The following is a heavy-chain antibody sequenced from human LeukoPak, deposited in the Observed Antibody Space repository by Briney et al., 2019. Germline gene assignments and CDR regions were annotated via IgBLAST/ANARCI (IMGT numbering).Heavy chain of an antibody. V-gene: IGHV3-30*18. CDR3: AKDAGSGSYYNENWFDP. Sequence: PGRSLRLSCAASGFTFSSYGMHWVRQAPGKGLEWVAVISYDGSNKYYADSVKGRFTISRDNSKNTLYLQMNSLRAEDTAVYYCAKDAGSGSYYNENWFDPWGQGTLVTVSS. CDR1: GFTFSSYG. CDR2: ISYDGSNK. D-gene: IGHD3-10*01. J-gene: IGHJ5*02.